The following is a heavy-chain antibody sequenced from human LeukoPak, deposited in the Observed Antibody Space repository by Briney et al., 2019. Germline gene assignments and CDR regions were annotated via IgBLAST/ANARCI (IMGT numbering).Heavy chain of an antibody. D-gene: IGHD3-10*01. CDR1: GGSISSSSYY. J-gene: IGHJ4*02. V-gene: IGHV4-39*07. CDR2: IYYSGST. CDR3: ARAAGSEIKYYFDY. Sequence: SETLSLTCTVSGGSISSSSYYWGWIRQPPGKGLEWIGSIYYSGSTYYNPSLKSRVTISVDTSKNQFSLKLSSVTAADTAVYYCARAAGSEIKYYFDYWGQGTLVTVSS.